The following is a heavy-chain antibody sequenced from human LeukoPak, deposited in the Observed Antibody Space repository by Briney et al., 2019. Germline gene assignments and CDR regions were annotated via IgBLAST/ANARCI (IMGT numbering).Heavy chain of an antibody. CDR3: AKSNGYGLVDI. V-gene: IGHV4-34*01. CDR2: INHSGGT. Sequence: SETLSLTCAVYGGSFSGYYWSWIRQPPGKGLEWIGEINHSGGTNYNPSLKSRVTISLDTSRNQFSLKLNSVTAADTAVYYCAKSNGYGLVDIWGQGTWSPSLQ. CDR1: GGSFSGYY. D-gene: IGHD3-10*01. J-gene: IGHJ3*02.